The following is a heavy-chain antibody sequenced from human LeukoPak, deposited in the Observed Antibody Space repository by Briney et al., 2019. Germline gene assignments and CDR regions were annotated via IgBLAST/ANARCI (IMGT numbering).Heavy chain of an antibody. V-gene: IGHV4-39*02. J-gene: IGHJ4*02. CDR1: GGSISSSSYY. Sequence: SETLSLTCTVSGGSISSSSYYWGWIRQPPGKGLEWIGSIYYSGSTYYNPSLKSRVPISVDTSKNQFSLKLSSVTAADTAVYYCVRDGYDSSGYYELFFDYWGQGTLVTVSS. D-gene: IGHD3-22*01. CDR3: VRDGYDSSGYYELFFDY. CDR2: IYYSGST.